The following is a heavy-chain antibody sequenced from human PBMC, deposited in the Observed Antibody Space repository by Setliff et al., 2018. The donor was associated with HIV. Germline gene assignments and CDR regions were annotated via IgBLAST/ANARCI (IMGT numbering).Heavy chain of an antibody. CDR3: AKVGGDGRFHYYQLDV. CDR1: GFTFSTFA. CDR2: LSDDGSRR. J-gene: IGHJ6*03. D-gene: IGHD2-21*02. Sequence: GGSLRLSCVASGFTFSTFAMHWVRQGPGKGLEWVAVLSDDGSRRSYADSLQGRFTISRDNSKNTLYLQINRLRPEDTAVYYCAKVGGDGRFHYYQLDVWGKGTTVTVSS. V-gene: IGHV3-30*01.